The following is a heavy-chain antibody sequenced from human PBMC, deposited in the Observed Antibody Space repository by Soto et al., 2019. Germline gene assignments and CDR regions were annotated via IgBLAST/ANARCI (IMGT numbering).Heavy chain of an antibody. CDR3: ARGGISSSEGLDY. Sequence: QVQLVQSGAEVRESGASVKVSCKASGYTFTNHGISWVRQAPGEGLEWMGWISPYNGDTNNAQKFQGRVTRTTDTPTNTGFMELTRLTSDDTAVYYCARGGISSSEGLDYWGQGTLVTVSS. V-gene: IGHV1-18*01. J-gene: IGHJ4*02. CDR2: ISPYNGDT. D-gene: IGHD6-13*01. CDR1: GYTFTNHG.